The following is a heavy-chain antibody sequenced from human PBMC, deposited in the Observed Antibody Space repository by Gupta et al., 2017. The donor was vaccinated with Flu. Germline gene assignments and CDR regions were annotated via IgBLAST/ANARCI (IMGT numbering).Heavy chain of an antibody. V-gene: IGHV1-18*01. J-gene: IGHJ4*02. CDR2: ISAYNGNT. CDR3: ARTAGSWLLFN. D-gene: IGHD3-3*01. CDR1: GYTFTNYG. Sequence: QVQLVQSGAEVKKPGASVKVSCKASGYTFTNYGISWVRQAPGQGLEWMGWISAYNGNTNYAQKFQGRITMTTDTPTSTAYMELRSLTSDDTAVYYCARTAGSWLLFNGGQGTMVTVSS.